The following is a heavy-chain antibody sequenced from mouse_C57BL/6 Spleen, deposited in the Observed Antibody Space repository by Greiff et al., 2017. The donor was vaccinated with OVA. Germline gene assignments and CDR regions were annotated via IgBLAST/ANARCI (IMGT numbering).Heavy chain of an antibody. Sequence: EVQLQQSGPELVKPGASVKMSCTASGYTFTDYNMHWVKQSHGKSLEWIGYINPNNGGTSYNQKFKGKATLTVNKSSSTAYMELRSLTSEDSAVYYCAREKGYDYGGPAWFAYWGQGTLVTVSA. D-gene: IGHD2-4*01. CDR1: GYTFTDYN. J-gene: IGHJ3*01. CDR2: INPNNGGT. CDR3: AREKGYDYGGPAWFAY. V-gene: IGHV1-22*01.